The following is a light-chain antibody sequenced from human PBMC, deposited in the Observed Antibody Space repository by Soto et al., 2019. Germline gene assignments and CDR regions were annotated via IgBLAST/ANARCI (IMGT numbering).Light chain of an antibody. J-gene: IGLJ2*01. CDR2: LNSDGSH. CDR1: SGHSNYA. CDR3: QTWGSGIVV. V-gene: IGLV4-69*01. Sequence: QSVLTQSPSASASLGASVKLTCTLSSGHSNYAIAWHQQQSEKGPRYLMKLNSDGSHSKWDGIPDRFSGSSSGAERYLTISSLQSEDEADYYCQTWGSGIVVFGGGTQLTVL.